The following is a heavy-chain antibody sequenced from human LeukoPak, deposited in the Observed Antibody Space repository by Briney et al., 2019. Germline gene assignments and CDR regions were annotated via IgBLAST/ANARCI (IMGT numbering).Heavy chain of an antibody. CDR3: ARGGGLDV. V-gene: IGHV3-7*03. D-gene: IGHD3-16*01. J-gene: IGHJ6*02. CDR1: GFTFSSSA. Sequence: GGSLRLSCAASGFTFSSSAMSWVRQAPGKGLEWVASINHNGNVNYYVDSVKGRFTISRDNARNSLYLQMSNLRAEDTAVYFCARGGGLDVWGQGATVTVSS. CDR2: INHNGNVN.